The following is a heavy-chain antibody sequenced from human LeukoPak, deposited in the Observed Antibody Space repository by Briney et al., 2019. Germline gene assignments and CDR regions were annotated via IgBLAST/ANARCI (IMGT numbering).Heavy chain of an antibody. CDR1: GGAISSYY. CDR3: AREPYDSSGYSFDY. J-gene: IGHJ4*02. Sequence: SETLSLTCTVSGGAISSYYWSWSRQPAGKGLEWIGRIYTSGSTNYNPSFKSRVTMSVDTSKNQFSLKLSSVTAADTAVYYCAREPYDSSGYSFDYWGQGTLVTVSS. CDR2: IYTSGST. V-gene: IGHV4-4*07. D-gene: IGHD3-22*01.